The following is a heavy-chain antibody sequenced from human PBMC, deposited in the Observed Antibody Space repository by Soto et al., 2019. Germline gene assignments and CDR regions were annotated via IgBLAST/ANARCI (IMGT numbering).Heavy chain of an antibody. Sequence: GGSLRLSCEASGFIVSSNYMSWVRQAPGKGLEWVSVIYSGGSTYYADSVKGRFTISRDNSKNTLYLQMNSLRAEDTAVYYCARKLVNAYGDYHGMDVWGQGTTVTVSS. CDR3: ARKLVNAYGDYHGMDV. J-gene: IGHJ6*02. V-gene: IGHV3-53*01. D-gene: IGHD4-17*01. CDR2: IYSGGST. CDR1: GFIVSSNY.